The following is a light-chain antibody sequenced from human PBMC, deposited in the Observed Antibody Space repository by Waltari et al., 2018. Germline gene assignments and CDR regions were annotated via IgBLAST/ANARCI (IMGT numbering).Light chain of an antibody. CDR3: QTGGHGTWV. J-gene: IGLJ3*02. CDR1: SGHSSNI. Sequence: QLVLTQSPSASASLRASVRLTCTLDSGHSSNIIAWHQQQPEKGPRYLMKVNSDGSHSKGDGIPDRFSGAGSGAERYLTIASVQSEDEADYYCQTGGHGTWVFGGGTKLTVL. CDR2: VNSDGSH. V-gene: IGLV4-69*01.